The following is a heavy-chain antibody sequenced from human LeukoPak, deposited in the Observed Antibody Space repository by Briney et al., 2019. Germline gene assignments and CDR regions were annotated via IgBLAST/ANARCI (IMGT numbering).Heavy chain of an antibody. V-gene: IGHV1-69*04. J-gene: IGHJ2*01. CDR3: ASRSTRATVTTAYFDL. CDR1: GCTFSSYA. D-gene: IGHD4-17*01. Sequence: ASVKVSCKASGCTFSSYAISWVRQAPGQGLELMGSMIPILGIANYAQKFKGRVTITAAKSPRTASMALSSLRSEHTAVYYCASRSTRATVTTAYFDLWGRGNLVTVSS. CDR2: MIPILGIA.